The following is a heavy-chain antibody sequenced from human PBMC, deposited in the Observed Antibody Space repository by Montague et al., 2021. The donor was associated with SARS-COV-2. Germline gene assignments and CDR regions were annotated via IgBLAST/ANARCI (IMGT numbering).Heavy chain of an antibody. CDR2: IYYSGTT. V-gene: IGHV4-39*02. Sequence: SETLSLACSVSSGSIISSGYYWGWIRQPPGKELEWIGNIYYSGTTYYNPSLQSRGTISVDTSKNHLSLRLSSVTAADTAVYFCARGMIRGVTTPLDYWGQRSQVTVSS. D-gene: IGHD3-10*01. CDR1: SGSIISSGYY. J-gene: IGHJ4*02. CDR3: ARGMIRGVTTPLDY.